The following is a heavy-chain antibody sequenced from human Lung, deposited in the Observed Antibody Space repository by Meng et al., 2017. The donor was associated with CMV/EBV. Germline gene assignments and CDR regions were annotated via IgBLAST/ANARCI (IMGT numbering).Heavy chain of an antibody. CDR2: ISWNSGSI. V-gene: IGHV3-9*01. CDR3: ARVLLDVRGWYYQGMDF. CDR1: GFTFDDYA. Sequence: GGSXRLXCAASGFTFDDYAMHWVRQAPGKGLEWVSGISWNSGSIGYADSVKGRFTISRDNAKNSLYLQMNSLRAEDTAVYYCARVLLDVRGWYYQGMDFWGQGXTVTVSS. J-gene: IGHJ6*02. D-gene: IGHD6-19*01.